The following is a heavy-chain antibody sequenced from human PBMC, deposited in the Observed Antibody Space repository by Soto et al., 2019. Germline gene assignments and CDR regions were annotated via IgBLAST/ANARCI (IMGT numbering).Heavy chain of an antibody. CDR2: IYYSGST. CDR1: GGSITGYH. D-gene: IGHD2-8*02. CDR3: ARDKITGLFDY. J-gene: IGHJ4*02. V-gene: IGHV4-59*01. Sequence: SETLSLTCTVSGGSITGYHWSWIRQPPGKGLEWIGYIYYSGSTNYNPSLKSRVTISVDTSKNQFSLKLSSVTAADTAVYYCARDKITGLFDYWGQGTLVTVSS.